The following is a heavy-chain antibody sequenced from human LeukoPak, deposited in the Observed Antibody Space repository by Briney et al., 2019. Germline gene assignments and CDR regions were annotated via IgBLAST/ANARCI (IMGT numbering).Heavy chain of an antibody. CDR1: GGSISTSS. CDR3: ARSSGYLAFHI. V-gene: IGHV4-59*01. Sequence: PSETLSLTCTVSGGSISTSSWSWIRHPPGKDLEWLGYIHYSGSTYYHPSLKSRVAISVDTSKNQISLNLSSVTAADTAVYYCARSSGYLAFHIWGQGTMVTVSS. J-gene: IGHJ3*02. D-gene: IGHD3-22*01. CDR2: IHYSGST.